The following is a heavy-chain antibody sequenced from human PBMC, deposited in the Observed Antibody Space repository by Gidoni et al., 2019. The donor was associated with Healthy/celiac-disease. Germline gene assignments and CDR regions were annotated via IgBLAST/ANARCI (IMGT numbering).Heavy chain of an antibody. Sequence: QVQLQQWGAGLLKPSETLSLTCAVYGGSFSGYYWSWIRQPPGKGLEWIGEINHSGSTNYNPALKSRVTISVDTSKNQFSLKLSSVNAADTAVYYCARGGGIAVAGFDYWGQGTLVTVSS. V-gene: IGHV4-34*01. J-gene: IGHJ4*02. D-gene: IGHD6-19*01. CDR2: INHSGST. CDR3: ARGGGIAVAGFDY. CDR1: GGSFSGYY.